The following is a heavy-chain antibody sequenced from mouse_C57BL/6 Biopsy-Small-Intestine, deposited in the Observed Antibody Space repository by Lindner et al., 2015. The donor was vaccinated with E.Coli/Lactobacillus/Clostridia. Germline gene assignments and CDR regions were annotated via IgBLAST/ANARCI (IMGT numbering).Heavy chain of an antibody. CDR2: INPNYDTT. CDR1: GYSFTDYN. CDR3: ARRLRAEWYFDV. D-gene: IGHD2-4*01. Sequence: QLESGPELVKPGASVKISCKASGYSFTDYNMNWVKQSNGKSLEWIGVINPNYDTTRYNQKFKGKATLTVDRSSSTAYMQFNSLTSEDSAVYYCARRLRAEWYFDVWGSGTTVTVSS. J-gene: IGHJ1*01. V-gene: IGHV1-39*01.